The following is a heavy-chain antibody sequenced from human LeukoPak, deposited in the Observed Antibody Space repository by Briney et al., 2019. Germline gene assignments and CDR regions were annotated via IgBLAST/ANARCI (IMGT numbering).Heavy chain of an antibody. Sequence: PGGSLRLSCTASGFTFSSFEMNWVRQAPGKGLEWVSYNSSSGSTIHYADSVKGRFTISRDNVKNSLYLQMNSLRAEDTAVYYCARDITIFWAYFDYWGQGTLVTVSS. CDR2: NSSSGSTI. V-gene: IGHV3-48*03. CDR1: GFTFSSFE. J-gene: IGHJ4*02. D-gene: IGHD3-9*01. CDR3: ARDITIFWAYFDY.